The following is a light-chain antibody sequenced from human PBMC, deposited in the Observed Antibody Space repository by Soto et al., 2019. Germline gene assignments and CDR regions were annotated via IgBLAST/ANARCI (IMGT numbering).Light chain of an antibody. CDR3: QQLTSYPRST. J-gene: IGKJ5*01. CDR2: AAS. CDR1: QGISNY. V-gene: IGKV1-9*01. Sequence: DIQLTQSPSFLSASVGDRVTITCRASQGISNYLAWYQRRPGKAPKLLIYAASTLQTGVPSRFSGSGSGTEFTLTISSLQPEDFATYHCQQLTSYPRSTFGQGTRLEI.